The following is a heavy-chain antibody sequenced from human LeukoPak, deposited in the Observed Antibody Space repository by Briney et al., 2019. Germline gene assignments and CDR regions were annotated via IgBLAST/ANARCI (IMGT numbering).Heavy chain of an antibody. CDR1: GFTFSSYA. CDR2: ISYDGSNR. Sequence: GRSLRLSCAASGFTFSSYAMHWVRQAPGKGLEWVAVISYDGSNRYYADSVKGRFTISRDNSKNTLYLQMNSLRAEDTAVYYCTRVNDYYYGSGSYLAEDYWGQGTLVTVSS. V-gene: IGHV3-30*04. D-gene: IGHD3-10*01. CDR3: TRVNDYYYGSGSYLAEDY. J-gene: IGHJ4*02.